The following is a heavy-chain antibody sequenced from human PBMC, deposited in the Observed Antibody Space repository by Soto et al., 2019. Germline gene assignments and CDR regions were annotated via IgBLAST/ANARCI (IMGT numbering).Heavy chain of an antibody. J-gene: IGHJ4*02. V-gene: IGHV2-70*01. CDR1: GCSLSTSGMC. Sequence: SAPTLVYHTHTSTLTCTFSGCSLSTSGMCVSWIRQPPGKALEGLALIDWDDDNYYSTSLKTRLTISKDTSKNQVVLTMTNMDPVDTATYDCARMSGQDSHLDYWGQGTLVTVSS. D-gene: IGHD3-3*02. CDR2: IDWDDDN. CDR3: ARMSGQDSHLDY.